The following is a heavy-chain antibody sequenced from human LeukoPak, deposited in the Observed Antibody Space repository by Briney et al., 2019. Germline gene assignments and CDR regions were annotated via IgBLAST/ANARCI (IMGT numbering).Heavy chain of an antibody. D-gene: IGHD3-16*01. J-gene: IGHJ4*02. V-gene: IGHV4-31*03. CDR1: GGSISSGGYY. CDR3: ARGVYDTFDY. CDR2: IYYSGST. Sequence: SETLSLTCTVSGGSISSGGYYWSWIRQHPGKGLEWIGYIYYSGSTYYNPSLKSRVIISVDTSKNQFSLKLSSVTAADTAVYYCARGVYDTFDYWGQGTLVTVSS.